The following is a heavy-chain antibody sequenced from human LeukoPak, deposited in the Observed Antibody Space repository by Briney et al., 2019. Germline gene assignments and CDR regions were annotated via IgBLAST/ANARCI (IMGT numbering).Heavy chain of an antibody. CDR2: IYTSGST. D-gene: IGHD1-26*01. Sequence: SETLSLTCTVSGDSITSGSYYWSWIRQPAGKGLEWIGRIYTSGSTNYNPSLKSRVTISVDTSKNQFSLKLSSVTAADTAVYYCASSQWELEARGNSFDYWGQGTLVTVSS. V-gene: IGHV4-61*02. CDR3: ASSQWELEARGNSFDY. CDR1: GDSITSGSYY. J-gene: IGHJ4*02.